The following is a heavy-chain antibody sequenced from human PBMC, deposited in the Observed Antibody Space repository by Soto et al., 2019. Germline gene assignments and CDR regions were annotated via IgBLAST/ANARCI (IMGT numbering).Heavy chain of an antibody. CDR2: ISSSSSYI. CDR1: GFTFSSYS. Sequence: GSLRLSCAASGFTFSSYSMNWVRQAPGKGLEWVSSISSSSSYIYYADSVKGRFTISRDNAKNSLYLQMNSLRAEDTAVYYCAKDYGGNSYFDYWGQGTLVTVSS. V-gene: IGHV3-21*01. D-gene: IGHD4-17*01. J-gene: IGHJ4*02. CDR3: AKDYGGNSYFDY.